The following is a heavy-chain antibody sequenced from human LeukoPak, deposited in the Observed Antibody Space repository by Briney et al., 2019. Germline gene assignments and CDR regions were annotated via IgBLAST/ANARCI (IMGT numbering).Heavy chain of an antibody. Sequence: SETLSLTCTVSGGSISSYYWSWIRQPPGKGLELIGYIYTSGSTNYNPSLKSRVTISVDTSKDQFSLKLRSVTAADTAVYYCAKTPWFDHWGQGTLVTVSS. CDR3: AKTPWFDH. CDR2: IYTSGST. J-gene: IGHJ5*02. CDR1: GGSISSYY. V-gene: IGHV4-4*09.